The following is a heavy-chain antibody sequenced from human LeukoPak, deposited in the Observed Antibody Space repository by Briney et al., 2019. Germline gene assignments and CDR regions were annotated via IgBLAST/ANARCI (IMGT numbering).Heavy chain of an antibody. V-gene: IGHV3-21*01. J-gene: IGHJ4*02. CDR1: GFTFSSYS. CDR3: ARGGGEADY. CDR2: ISSSSSYI. D-gene: IGHD2-21*01. Sequence: PGGSLRLSCAASGFTFSSYSMTWVRQAPGKGLEWVSSISSSSSYIYYADSVKGRFTISRDNAKNSLYLQMNSLRAEDTAVYYCARGGGEADYWGQGALVTVSS.